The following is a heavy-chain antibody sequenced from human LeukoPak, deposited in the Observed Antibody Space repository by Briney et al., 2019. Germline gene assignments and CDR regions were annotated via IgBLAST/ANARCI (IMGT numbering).Heavy chain of an antibody. CDR2: IYSGGST. CDR3: ARGSGGYSGYADY. Sequence: GGSLRLSCAASGFTVSSNYMSWVRQAPGKGLEWVSVIYSGGSTYYADSGKGRFTIYRDNSKNTLYLQMNSLRAEDTAVYYCARGSGGYSGYADYWGQGTLVTVSS. CDR1: GFTVSSNY. V-gene: IGHV3-53*01. J-gene: IGHJ4*02. D-gene: IGHD5-12*01.